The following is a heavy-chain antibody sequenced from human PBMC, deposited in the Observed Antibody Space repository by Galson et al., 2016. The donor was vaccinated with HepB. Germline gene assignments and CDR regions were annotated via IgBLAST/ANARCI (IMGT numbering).Heavy chain of an antibody. J-gene: IGHJ4*02. CDR2: ISTNGGYT. CDR3: VKGGYYDRKGFDY. V-gene: IGHV3-64D*06. CDR1: GFTLINYA. D-gene: IGHD3-22*01. Sequence: SLRLSRAASGFTLINYAMHWVRQAPGKGLEYVPTISTNGGYTNYADSVKGRFTISRDNSKNTLYLQMSSLRPEDTAVYYCVKGGYYDRKGFDYWGQGTLVTVSS.